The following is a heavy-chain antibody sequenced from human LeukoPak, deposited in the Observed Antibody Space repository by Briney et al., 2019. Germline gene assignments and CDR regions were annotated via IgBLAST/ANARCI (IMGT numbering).Heavy chain of an antibody. CDR2: INPSGGTT. V-gene: IGHV1-46*01. CDR3: AKHGESTPTVVTPLVDY. J-gene: IGHJ4*02. CDR1: GYTFINYY. Sequence: ASVKVSCKASGYTFINYYMHWVRQAPGEGLEWMGIINPSGGTTSYAQKFQGRVTMTRDTSTSTVYMELSSLRSEDTAVYFCAKHGESTPTVVTPLVDYWGQGTLVTVSS. D-gene: IGHD4-23*01.